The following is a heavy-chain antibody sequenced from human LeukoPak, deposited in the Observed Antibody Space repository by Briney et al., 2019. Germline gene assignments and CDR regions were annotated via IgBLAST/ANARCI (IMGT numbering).Heavy chain of an antibody. D-gene: IGHD6-6*01. CDR1: GFTFSSYA. Sequence: GGSLRLSCAASGFTFSSYAMHWVRQAPGKGLEWVAVISYDGSNKYYADSVKGRFTISRDNSKNTLYLQMNSLRAEDTAVYYCARDPEYSSSSNRFDYWGQGTLVTVSS. V-gene: IGHV3-30-3*01. J-gene: IGHJ4*02. CDR2: ISYDGSNK. CDR3: ARDPEYSSSSNRFDY.